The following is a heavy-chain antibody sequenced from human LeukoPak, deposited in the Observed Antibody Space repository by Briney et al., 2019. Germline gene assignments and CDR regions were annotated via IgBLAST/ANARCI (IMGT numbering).Heavy chain of an antibody. CDR1: GGSISSYY. CDR2: IYYSGST. Sequence: SETLSLTCTVSGGSISSYYWSWIRQPPGKGLEGIGYIYYSGSTNYNPSLKSRVTISVDTSKNQFSLKLSSVTAADTAVYYCARHLSGSYFWFDPWGQGTLVTVSS. CDR3: ARHLSGSYFWFDP. J-gene: IGHJ5*02. D-gene: IGHD1-26*01. V-gene: IGHV4-59*08.